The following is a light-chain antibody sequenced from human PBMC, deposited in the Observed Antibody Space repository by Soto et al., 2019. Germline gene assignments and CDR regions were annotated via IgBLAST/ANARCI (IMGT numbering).Light chain of an antibody. J-gene: IGKJ1*01. CDR2: GAS. V-gene: IGKV3-20*01. Sequence: EIVLTQSPGTLSLSPGERATLSCRASPSVSGSNLAWYQQKPGQAPRLVIYGASSRATGIPDRFSGSGSGTDFTLTISSLQSEDFAVYYCQQYNQWRTFGQGTKVDIK. CDR3: QQYNQWRT. CDR1: PSVSGSN.